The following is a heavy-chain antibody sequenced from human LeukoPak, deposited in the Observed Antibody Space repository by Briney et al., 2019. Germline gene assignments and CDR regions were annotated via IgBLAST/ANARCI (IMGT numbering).Heavy chain of an antibody. V-gene: IGHV1-8*01. CDR1: GYTFTSYD. CDR2: MNPNSGNT. CDR3: ARVGGYCSSTSCYALYYYGMDV. D-gene: IGHD2-2*01. Sequence: ASVKVSCKASGYTFTSYDINWVRQAIGQGLEWMGWMNPNSGNTGYAQKFQGRVTMTRDTSISTAYMELSSLRSEDTAVYYCARVGGYCSSTSCYALYYYGMDVWGQGTTVTVSS. J-gene: IGHJ6*02.